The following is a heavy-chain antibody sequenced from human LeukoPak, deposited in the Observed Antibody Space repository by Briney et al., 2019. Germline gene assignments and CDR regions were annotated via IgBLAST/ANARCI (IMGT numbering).Heavy chain of an antibody. V-gene: IGHV7-4-1*02. Sequence: ASVKVSCKASGYPISAHFLNWVRQAPGQGLEWMGNIDTTTGNPRYAQDFTGRFVFSLDTSVSTAYLQITSLKADDTAAYYCVRGTPTPGMDYWGQGTQVTVSS. CDR3: VRGTPTPGMDY. CDR2: IDTTTGNP. CDR1: GYPISAHF. J-gene: IGHJ4*02. D-gene: IGHD3-10*01.